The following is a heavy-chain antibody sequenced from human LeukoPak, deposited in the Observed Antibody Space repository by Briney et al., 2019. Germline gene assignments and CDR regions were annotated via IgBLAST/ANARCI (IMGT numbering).Heavy chain of an antibody. D-gene: IGHD6-13*01. V-gene: IGHV1-46*01. Sequence: WASVKVSCKASGYTFTSYYMHWVRQAPGQVLEWMGIINPSGGSTSYAQKFQGRVTMTRDTSTSTVYMELSSLRSEDTAVYYCARELGSIAAAGMFYYYYYGMDVWGQGTTVTVSS. CDR1: GYTFTSYY. CDR2: INPSGGST. CDR3: ARELGSIAAAGMFYYYYYGMDV. J-gene: IGHJ6*02.